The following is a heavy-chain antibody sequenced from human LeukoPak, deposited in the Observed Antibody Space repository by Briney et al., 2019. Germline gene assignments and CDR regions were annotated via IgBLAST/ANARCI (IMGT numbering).Heavy chain of an antibody. CDR3: ATYLEWLQYFDY. CDR2: IIPIFGTA. D-gene: IGHD3-3*02. CDR1: GGTFSSYA. V-gene: IGHV1-69*05. Sequence: GASVKVSCKASGGTFSSYAISWVRQAPGQGLEWMGGIIPIFGTANYAQKFQGRVTITTDESTSTAYMELSSLRSEDTAVYYCATYLEWLQYFDYWGQGTLVTVSS. J-gene: IGHJ4*02.